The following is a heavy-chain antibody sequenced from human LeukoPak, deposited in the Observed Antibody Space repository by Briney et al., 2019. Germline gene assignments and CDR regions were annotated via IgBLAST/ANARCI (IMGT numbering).Heavy chain of an antibody. V-gene: IGHV4-31*03. Sequence: NPSQTLSLTCTVSGGSIGNGDYSWTWIRQHPGKGLEWIGYIYYSGSTHYNPSLKSRVTISVDTSKNQFSLKLTSVTAADTAVYYCARSYGGHSVCDAFDIWGQGTMVTVSS. CDR1: GGSIGNGDYS. D-gene: IGHD4-23*01. J-gene: IGHJ3*02. CDR2: IYYSGST. CDR3: ARSYGGHSVCDAFDI.